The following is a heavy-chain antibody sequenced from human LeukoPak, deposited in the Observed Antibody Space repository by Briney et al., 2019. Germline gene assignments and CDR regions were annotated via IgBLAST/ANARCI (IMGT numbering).Heavy chain of an antibody. CDR3: ARGGSVAGTDFDY. V-gene: IGHV4-59*01. CDR1: GGSISSYY. Sequence: PSETLSLTCTVSGGSISSYYWSWIRQPPGKGLEWIGYIYYSGSTNYNPSLKSRVTISVDTSKNQFSLKLSSVTAADTAVYYCARGGSVAGTDFDYWGQGTLVTVSS. CDR2: IYYSGST. D-gene: IGHD6-19*01. J-gene: IGHJ4*02.